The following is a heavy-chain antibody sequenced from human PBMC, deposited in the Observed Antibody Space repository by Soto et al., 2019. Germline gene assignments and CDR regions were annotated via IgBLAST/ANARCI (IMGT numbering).Heavy chain of an antibody. CDR2: ISGSAGRT. CDR1: GFTFSNYG. CDR3: AKEITVAGDFDY. J-gene: IGHJ4*01. V-gene: IGHV3-23*01. Sequence: GGSLRLSCAASGFTFSNYGMHWVRQAPGKGLEWVSVISGSAGRTYYADSVKGRFTITRDNSKNTMYLHMNSLRAEDTAVYYCAKEITVAGDFDYWGHGTLVTVSS. D-gene: IGHD6-19*01.